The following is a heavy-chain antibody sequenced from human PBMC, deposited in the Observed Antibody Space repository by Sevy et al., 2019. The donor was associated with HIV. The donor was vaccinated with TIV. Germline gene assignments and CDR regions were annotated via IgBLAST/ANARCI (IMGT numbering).Heavy chain of an antibody. J-gene: IGHJ6*02. Sequence: GGSLRLSCTASGFNFNKYWMHWVRQVPGKGLVWVSRINSDGYSINYADFVKGRFTISRDNAKNTLYVQMNSLRAEDTAVYFCARGSRGTMGVWGQGTTVTVSS. CDR1: GFNFNKYW. V-gene: IGHV3-74*01. D-gene: IGHD1-1*01. CDR3: ARGSRGTMGV. CDR2: INSDGYSI.